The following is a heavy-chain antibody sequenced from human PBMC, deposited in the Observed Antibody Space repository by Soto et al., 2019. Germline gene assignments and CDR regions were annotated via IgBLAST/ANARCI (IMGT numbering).Heavy chain of an antibody. Sequence: SETLSLTCTVSGASISGFYWSWIRKSAGKGLEWIGRIYATGTTDYNPSLKSRVRMSVDTSKKQFSLKLRSVTAADTAVYYCVRDGTKTLRDWFDPWGQGISVTVSS. CDR3: VRDGTKTLRDWFDP. D-gene: IGHD1-1*01. CDR1: GASISGFY. CDR2: IYATGTT. V-gene: IGHV4-4*07. J-gene: IGHJ5*02.